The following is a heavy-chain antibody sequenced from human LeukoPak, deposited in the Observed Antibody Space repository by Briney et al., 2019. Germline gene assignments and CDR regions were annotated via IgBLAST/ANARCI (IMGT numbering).Heavy chain of an antibody. Sequence: GGSLRLSCTASGFTFSYNWVSWVRQAPGKGLEWEASIRPDGSEEYYMDSVKGRFTISRDNAKNSLYLQMNSLRAEDTALYYCAKLLGTVTTYDYWGQGTLVTVSS. CDR2: IRPDGSEE. CDR3: AKLLGTVTTYDY. V-gene: IGHV3-7*01. J-gene: IGHJ4*02. D-gene: IGHD1-7*01. CDR1: GFTFSYNW.